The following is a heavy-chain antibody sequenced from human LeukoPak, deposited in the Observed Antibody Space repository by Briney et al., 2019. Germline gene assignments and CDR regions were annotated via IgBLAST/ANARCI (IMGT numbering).Heavy chain of an antibody. Sequence: GGSLRLSCAASGFTFSSYAMHWVRQAPGKGLEWVAVISYDGSNKYYADSVKGRFTISRDNSKNTLYLQMNSLRAEDTAVYYCARDRVLLWFGEATYYYYGMDVWGQGTTVTVS. CDR1: GFTFSSYA. D-gene: IGHD3-10*01. CDR2: ISYDGSNK. V-gene: IGHV3-30*04. CDR3: ARDRVLLWFGEATYYYYGMDV. J-gene: IGHJ6*02.